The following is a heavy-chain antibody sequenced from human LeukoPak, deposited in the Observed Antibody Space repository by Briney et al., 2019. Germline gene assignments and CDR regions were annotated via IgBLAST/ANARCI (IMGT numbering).Heavy chain of an antibody. V-gene: IGHV4-59*01. CDR1: GGSISSYY. D-gene: IGHD6-13*01. CDR2: IYYSGST. Sequence: NPSETLSLTCTVSGGSISSYYWSWLRQPPGKGLEWIGYIYYSGSTNYNPSLKSRVTISVDTSKNQFSLKLSSVTAADTAVYYCARTYSSSWYDQWGWFDPWGQGTLVTVSS. J-gene: IGHJ5*02. CDR3: ARTYSSSWYDQWGWFDP.